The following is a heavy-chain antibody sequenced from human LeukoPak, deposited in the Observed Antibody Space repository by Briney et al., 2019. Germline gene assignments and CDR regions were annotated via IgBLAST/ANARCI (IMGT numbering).Heavy chain of an antibody. CDR1: GGSFSGYY. D-gene: IGHD2-2*02. CDR3: ARGVVPAAIPDY. J-gene: IGHJ4*02. V-gene: IGHV4-34*01. Sequence: SETLSLTCAVYGGSFSGYYWSWIRQPPGKGLEWIGEINHSGSTNYNPSLKSRVTISVDTSKNQFSLKLSSVTAADTAVYYCARGVVPAAIPDYWGQGTLVTVSS. CDR2: INHSGST.